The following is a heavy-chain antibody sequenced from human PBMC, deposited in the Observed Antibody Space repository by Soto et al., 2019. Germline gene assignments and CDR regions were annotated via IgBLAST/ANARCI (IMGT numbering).Heavy chain of an antibody. D-gene: IGHD4-17*01. CDR3: AIVRGVRGYHYVEPFDY. CDR1: GYTFTNFA. V-gene: IGHV1-18*04. Sequence: QVELVQSGAEVKKPGASVTVSCNFSGYTFTNFAINWVRQAPGQGLEWMGWVSGYNGNTNYARKLQGRVTMTTDTSPSTAYIQLTSWRSDDTAIYFCAIVRGVRGYHYVEPFDYWGQGTLVTVSS. J-gene: IGHJ4*02. CDR2: VSGYNGNT.